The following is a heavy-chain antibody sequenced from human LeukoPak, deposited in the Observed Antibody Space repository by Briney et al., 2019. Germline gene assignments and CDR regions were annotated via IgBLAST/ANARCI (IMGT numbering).Heavy chain of an antibody. Sequence: SETLSLTCTVSGGSLSSYYWSWIRQPPGKGLEWIGYIYYSGSTNYNPSLKSRVTISVDTSKNQFSLKLSSVTAADTAVYYCASRHGGGVDYYYYMDVWGKGTTVTVSS. J-gene: IGHJ6*03. D-gene: IGHD3-16*01. CDR3: ASRHGGGVDYYYYMDV. V-gene: IGHV4-59*01. CDR2: IYYSGST. CDR1: GGSLSSYY.